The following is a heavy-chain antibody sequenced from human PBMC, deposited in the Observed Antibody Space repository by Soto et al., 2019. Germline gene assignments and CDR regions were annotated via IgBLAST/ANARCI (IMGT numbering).Heavy chain of an antibody. V-gene: IGHV4-39*06. CDR1: GGSITGGTYH. Sequence: SETLSLTCPVSGGSITGGTYHWDWIRQPPGKGLEWIGSIYYSGSTDSNPSLKSRATISVDTSNKQFPLTLSSVTAADTAVYYCARTNFLGSPYYFDFWGQGTLVTVSS. D-gene: IGHD7-27*01. CDR2: IYYSGST. J-gene: IGHJ4*02. CDR3: ARTNFLGSPYYFDF.